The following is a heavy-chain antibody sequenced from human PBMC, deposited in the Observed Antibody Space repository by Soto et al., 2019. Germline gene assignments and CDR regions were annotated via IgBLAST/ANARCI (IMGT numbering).Heavy chain of an antibody. V-gene: IGHV1-46*03. D-gene: IGHD2-2*01. J-gene: IGHJ6*02. CDR1: GYNFTSYY. CDR3: ARDINGDIVVVPAANPGPGMDV. Sequence: GAPVEVFCKASGYNFTSYYMHSGRQAPGQRLEWMGTIYPGGVNIGYAQKFKGRVTMTKDTSTSTVYMELSSLRSEDTAVYYCARDINGDIVVVPAANPGPGMDVWGQGTTVTVSS. CDR2: IYPGGVNI.